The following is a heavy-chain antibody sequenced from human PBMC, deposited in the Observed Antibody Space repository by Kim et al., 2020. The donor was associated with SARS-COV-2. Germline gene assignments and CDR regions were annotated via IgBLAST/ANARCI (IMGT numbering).Heavy chain of an antibody. J-gene: IGHJ6*02. V-gene: IGHV3-74*01. D-gene: IGHD3-10*02. CDR2: IGGDGISI. Sequence: GGSLRLSCAASGFTLRRYWRNWVRQAPGKGLGWGSRIGGDGISIHYADSVKGRFTVSRDNDDNTVYLKMNSLRADDTAVYYCARGMFKTGFDVWGQGTTVTVAS. CDR1: GFTLRRYW. CDR3: ARGMFKTGFDV.